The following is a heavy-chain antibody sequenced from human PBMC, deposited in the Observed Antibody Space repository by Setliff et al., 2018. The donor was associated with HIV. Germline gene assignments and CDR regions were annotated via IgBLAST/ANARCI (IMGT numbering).Heavy chain of an antibody. V-gene: IGHV1-69*13. D-gene: IGHD5-12*01. CDR1: GYTFTGYY. CDR3: AIDVIGGWLRPMPDY. Sequence: SVKVSCKASGYTFTGYYMHWVRQAPGQGLEWMGGIIPIFGTATYAQKLQVRVTITADESTNTAYMELSSLRSVDTAVYYCAIDVIGGWLRPMPDYWGQGTLVT. J-gene: IGHJ4*02. CDR2: IIPIFGTA.